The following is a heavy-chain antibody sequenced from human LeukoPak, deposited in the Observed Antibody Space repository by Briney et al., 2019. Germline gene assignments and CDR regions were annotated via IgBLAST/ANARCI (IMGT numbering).Heavy chain of an antibody. J-gene: IGHJ6*03. CDR3: ASHQRGYSSSWYLRNSVLYYYYMDV. V-gene: IGHV3-7*01. Sequence: PGGSLRLSCAASGFTFSSYWMSWVRQAPGKGLEWVANIKQDGSEKYYVDSVKGRFTISRDNAKNSLYLQMNSLRAEDTAVYYCASHQRGYSSSWYLRNSVLYYYYMDVWGKGTTVTVSS. D-gene: IGHD6-13*01. CDR2: IKQDGSEK. CDR1: GFTFSSYW.